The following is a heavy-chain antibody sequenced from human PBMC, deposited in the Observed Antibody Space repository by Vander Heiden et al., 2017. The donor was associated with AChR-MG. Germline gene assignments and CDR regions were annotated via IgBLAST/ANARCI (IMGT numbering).Heavy chain of an antibody. J-gene: IGHJ4*02. CDR2: ISAYNGNT. Sequence: QVQLVQSGAEVKKPGASVKVSCKASGYTFTSYGISWVRQAPGQGLEWMGWISAYNGNTDYAQKLQGRVTMTTDTSTSTAYMELRSLRSDDTAVYYCARWGDIVVVPAAMIGAPLDYWGQGTLVTVSS. V-gene: IGHV1-18*01. CDR1: GYTFTSYG. D-gene: IGHD2-2*01. CDR3: ARWGDIVVVPAAMIGAPLDY.